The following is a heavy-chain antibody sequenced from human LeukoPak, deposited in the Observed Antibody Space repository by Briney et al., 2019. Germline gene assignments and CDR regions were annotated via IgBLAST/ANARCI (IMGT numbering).Heavy chain of an antibody. Sequence: ASVKVSCKASGYTFTSYGISWVRQAPGQGLEWMGWISAYNGNTNYAQKLQGRVSMTTDTSTSTAYMELRSLRSDDTAVYYCARDSPYYDFWSGYSNWFDPWGQGTLVTVYS. V-gene: IGHV1-18*01. CDR3: ARDSPYYDFWSGYSNWFDP. J-gene: IGHJ5*02. CDR2: ISAYNGNT. D-gene: IGHD3-3*01. CDR1: GYTFTSYG.